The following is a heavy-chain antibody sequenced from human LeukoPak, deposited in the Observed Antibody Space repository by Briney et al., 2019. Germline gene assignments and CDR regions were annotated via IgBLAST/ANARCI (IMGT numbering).Heavy chain of an antibody. V-gene: IGHV4-34*01. J-gene: IGHJ4*02. CDR2: INHSGST. Sequence: SETLSLTCAVYGGSFSGYYWSWIRQPPGKGLEWIGEINHSGSTNYNPSLKSRVTILVDTYKNHFSLKLSSVTATDTAVYYCARGRKQDIVVVVAATTPCYFDYWGQGTL. D-gene: IGHD2-15*01. CDR1: GGSFSGYY. CDR3: ARGRKQDIVVVVAATTPCYFDY.